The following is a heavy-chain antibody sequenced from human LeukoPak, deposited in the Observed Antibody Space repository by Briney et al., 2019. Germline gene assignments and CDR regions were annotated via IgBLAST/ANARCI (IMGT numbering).Heavy chain of an antibody. J-gene: IGHJ4*02. Sequence: GASVKVSFTASGGTFSSYAISWVRQAPGQGLEWMGGIIPIFGTANYAQKFQGRVTITADESTSTAYMELSSLRSEDTAVYYCARDSGARGYGSSPDYWGQGTLVTVSS. CDR3: ARDSGARGYGSSPDY. CDR2: IIPIFGTA. D-gene: IGHD5-12*01. V-gene: IGHV1-69*01. CDR1: GGTFSSYA.